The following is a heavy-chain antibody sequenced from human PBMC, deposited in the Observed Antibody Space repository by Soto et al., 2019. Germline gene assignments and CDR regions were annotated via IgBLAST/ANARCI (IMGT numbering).Heavy chain of an antibody. CDR1: GGSISSSNW. D-gene: IGHD3-10*01. CDR3: ARVHGSGSYRPRIYYYYGMDV. Sequence: PSETLSLTCAVSGGSISSSNWWSWVRQPPGKGLEWIGHIYYSGSTNYNPSLKSRVTISVDTSKNQFSLKLSSVTAADTAVYYCARVHGSGSYRPRIYYYYGMDVWGQGTTVTVSS. J-gene: IGHJ6*02. V-gene: IGHV4-4*02. CDR2: IYYSGST.